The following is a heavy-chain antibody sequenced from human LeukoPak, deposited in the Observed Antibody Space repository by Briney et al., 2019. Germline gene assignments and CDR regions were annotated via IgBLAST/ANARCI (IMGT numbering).Heavy chain of an antibody. V-gene: IGHV3-23*01. CDR3: ANIGSGKG. D-gene: IGHD5/OR15-5a*01. Sequence: GGSLRLSCAASGFTFSSYAMSWVRQAPGKGLEWVSTISGNSGSTSYADSVKGRFTISRDNSKNTLYLQMNSLRAEDTAVYYCANIGSGKGWGQGTLVTVSS. CDR2: ISGNSGST. CDR1: GFTFSSYA. J-gene: IGHJ4*02.